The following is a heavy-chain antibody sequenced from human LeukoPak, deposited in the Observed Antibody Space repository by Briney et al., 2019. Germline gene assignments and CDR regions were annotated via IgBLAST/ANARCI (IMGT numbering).Heavy chain of an antibody. J-gene: IGHJ3*02. D-gene: IGHD6-25*01. CDR3: ASKRSGNAFDI. CDR1: GGAITNYY. V-gene: IGHV4-59*01. CDR2: IYYSGST. Sequence: SETLSLTCGVSGGAITNYYWNWIRQPPGKGLEWIGYIYYSGSTNYNPSLKSRVTISVDTSKNQFSLKLSSVTAADTAVYYCASKRSGNAFDIWGQGTMVTVSS.